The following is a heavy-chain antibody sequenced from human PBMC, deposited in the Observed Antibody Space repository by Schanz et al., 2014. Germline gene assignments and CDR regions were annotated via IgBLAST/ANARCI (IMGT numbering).Heavy chain of an antibody. D-gene: IGHD6-19*01. Sequence: EVHLLESGGGLVQPGGSLRLSCAASGFTFSNHALSWVRQAPGKGLEWVSGIGGSGDSTHYADSVKGRFSISRENSKSILYLQMNSLRAEDTAVYYGAKAGSGWSTAGYYYWGQGTLVAVSS. CDR3: AKAGSGWSTAGYYY. CDR2: IGGSGDST. CDR1: GFTFSNHA. J-gene: IGHJ4*02. V-gene: IGHV3-23*01.